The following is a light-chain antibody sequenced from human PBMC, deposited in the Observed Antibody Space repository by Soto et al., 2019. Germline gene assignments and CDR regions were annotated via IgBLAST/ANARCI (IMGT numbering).Light chain of an antibody. CDR1: QSISSY. Sequence: DIQMTQSPSSLSASVGDRVTITCRASQSISSYLNWYQQKPGKAPKLLIYAASSLQSGVPSRFSCSGSGTDFTLTISSLQPEDFATYSCQQSYSTPGTFGPGTKVDIK. CDR3: QQSYSTPGT. V-gene: IGKV1-39*01. J-gene: IGKJ3*01. CDR2: AAS.